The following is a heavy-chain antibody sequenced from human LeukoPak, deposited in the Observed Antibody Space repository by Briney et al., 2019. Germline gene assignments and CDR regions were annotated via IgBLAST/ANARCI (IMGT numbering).Heavy chain of an antibody. CDR1: GGTFSSYA. J-gene: IGHJ3*02. CDR3: ARDPIYGGNSEVAFDI. D-gene: IGHD4-23*01. Sequence: ASVKVSCTASGGTFSSYAISCVRQAPGQGLEWMGGIIPIFGTVNYAQKFQGRVTITADESTSTAYMELSSLRSEDTAVYYCARDPIYGGNSEVAFDIWGQGTMVTVSS. CDR2: IIPIFGTV. V-gene: IGHV1-69*13.